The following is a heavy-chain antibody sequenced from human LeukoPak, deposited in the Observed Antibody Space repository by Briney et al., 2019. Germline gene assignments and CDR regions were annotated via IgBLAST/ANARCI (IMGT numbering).Heavy chain of an antibody. CDR3: ARSYNDFDY. J-gene: IGHJ4*02. Sequence: GGSLRLSCAASGFSFSTYEVTWVRQARGKGLEWVSSISSGGATIYYADSVKGRFTISRDNANNSLYLQMNSLRAEDTAVYYCARSYNDFDYWGQGTLVTVSS. D-gene: IGHD1-14*01. CDR2: ISSGGATI. V-gene: IGHV3-48*03. CDR1: GFSFSTYE.